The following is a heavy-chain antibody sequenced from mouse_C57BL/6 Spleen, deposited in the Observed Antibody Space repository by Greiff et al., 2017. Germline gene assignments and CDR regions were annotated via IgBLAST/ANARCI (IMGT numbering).Heavy chain of an antibody. CDR3: ARGLPMDY. CDR1: GYSITSGYY. J-gene: IGHJ4*01. V-gene: IGHV3-6*01. CDR2: ISYDGSN. Sequence: ESGPGLVKPSQSLSLTCSVTGYSITSGYYWNWIRQFPGNKLEWMGYISYDGSNNYNPSLKNRISITRDTSKNQFFLKLNSVTTEDTATYYCARGLPMDYWGQGTSVTVSS. D-gene: IGHD2-2*01.